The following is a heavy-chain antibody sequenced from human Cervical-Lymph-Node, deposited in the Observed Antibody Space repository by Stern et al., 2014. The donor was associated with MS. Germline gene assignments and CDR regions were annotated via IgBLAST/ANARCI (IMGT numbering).Heavy chain of an antibody. CDR1: GFTFSSYG. Sequence: VQLVGSGGGVVQPGRSLRLSCAASGFTFSSYGMHWVRQAPGKGLEWVAVIWYDGSNKYYADSVKGRFTISRDNSKNTLYLQMNSLRAEDTAVYYCARGDYDFWSGYSYNWFDPWGQGTLVTVSS. D-gene: IGHD3-3*01. V-gene: IGHV3-33*01. J-gene: IGHJ5*02. CDR3: ARGDYDFWSGYSYNWFDP. CDR2: IWYDGSNK.